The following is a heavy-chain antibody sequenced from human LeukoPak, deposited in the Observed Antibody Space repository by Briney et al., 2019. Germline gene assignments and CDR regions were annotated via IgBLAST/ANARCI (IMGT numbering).Heavy chain of an antibody. CDR3: ARLRDARWLLEY. V-gene: IGHV4-39*01. Sequence: GSLRLSCAASGFTFSSYAMSWVRQAPGKGLEWIASNLYSVKSYYNPSFNSRVSISVDTSSNRLSLRLTSVNAADTAVYYCARLRDARWLLEYWGQGTLVTVSS. J-gene: IGHJ4*02. CDR1: GFTFSSYA. D-gene: IGHD4-23*01. CDR2: NLYSVKS.